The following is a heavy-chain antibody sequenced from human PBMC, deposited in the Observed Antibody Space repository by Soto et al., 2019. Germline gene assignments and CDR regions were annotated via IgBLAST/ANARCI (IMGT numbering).Heavy chain of an antibody. CDR3: AKARVVRDYYYGMDV. J-gene: IGHJ6*02. CDR1: GFTFSGYA. D-gene: IGHD2-15*01. CDR2: ISGSGGST. V-gene: IGHV3-23*01. Sequence: GGSLRLSCAASGFTFSGYAMSWVRQAPGKGLEWVSAISGSGGSTYYADSVKGRFTISRDNSKNTLYLQMNSLRAEDTAVYYCAKARVVRDYYYGMDVWGQGTTVTVSS.